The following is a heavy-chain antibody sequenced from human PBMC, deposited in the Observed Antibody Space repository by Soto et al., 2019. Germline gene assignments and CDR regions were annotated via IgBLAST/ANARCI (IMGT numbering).Heavy chain of an antibody. J-gene: IGHJ4*02. CDR1: GVKFSNYA. CDR2: ISATGGGT. D-gene: IGHD3-16*01. Sequence: GGSLRLSCAASGVKFSNYAMSWVRQAPGKGLEWVSLISATGGGTYYADSVKGRFTISRDNSHNTLYLQVHSLTAEDTAVYYCAKDRRAGGNSAFYFDFWGQGAQVTVSS. V-gene: IGHV3-23*01. CDR3: AKDRRAGGNSAFYFDF.